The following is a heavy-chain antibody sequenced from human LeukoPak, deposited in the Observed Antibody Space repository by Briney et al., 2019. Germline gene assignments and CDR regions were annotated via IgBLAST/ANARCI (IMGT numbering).Heavy chain of an antibody. CDR1: GFIFDDFG. J-gene: IGHJ4*02. CDR2: INWNGGGT. CDR3: VRGGASASYFDF. V-gene: IGHV3-20*04. D-gene: IGHD5-18*01. Sequence: GGSLRPSRAASGFIFDDFGMRWGRQPPGKGLECVSGINWNGGGTVYADSVKGRFTISRDNAKNSLYLQMDTLTVEDTAFYYCVRGGASASYFDFWGLGTLVTVSP.